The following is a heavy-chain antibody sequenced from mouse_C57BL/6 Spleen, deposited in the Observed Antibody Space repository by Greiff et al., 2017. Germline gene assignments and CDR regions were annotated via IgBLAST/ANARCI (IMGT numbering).Heavy chain of an antibody. CDR3: ARRGLRDYFDY. CDR2: INPSTGGT. V-gene: IGHV1-42*01. CDR1: GYSFTGYY. J-gene: IGHJ2*01. D-gene: IGHD3-3*01. Sequence: VQLQQSGPELVKPGASVKISCKASGYSFTGYYMNWVKQSPEKRLEWIGVINPSTGGTTYNKKFKAKATLTVDKSSSTAYMQLKSLTSEDSAVYYCARRGLRDYFDYWGQGTTLTVSS.